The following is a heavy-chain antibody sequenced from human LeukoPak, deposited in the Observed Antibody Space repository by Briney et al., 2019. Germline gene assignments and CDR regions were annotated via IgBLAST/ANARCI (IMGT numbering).Heavy chain of an antibody. Sequence: SETLSLTCAVYGGSFSGYYWSWIRQPPGKGLEWIGEINHSGSTNYNPSLKSRVAISVDTSKNQFSLKLSSVTAADTAVYYCARGGIQLRDYWGQGTLVTVSS. CDR3: ARGGIQLRDY. V-gene: IGHV4-34*01. CDR2: INHSGST. J-gene: IGHJ4*02. CDR1: GGSFSGYY. D-gene: IGHD5-18*01.